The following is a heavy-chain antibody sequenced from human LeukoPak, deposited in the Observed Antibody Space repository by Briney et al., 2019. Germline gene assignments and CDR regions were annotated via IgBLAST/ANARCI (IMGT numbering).Heavy chain of an antibody. CDR2: IKPNSGGT. CDR1: GYTFSGYY. CDR3: ARSAAAGSFDY. V-gene: IGHV1-2*02. D-gene: IGHD6-13*01. J-gene: IGHJ4*02. Sequence: VASVKVSCRASGYTFSGYYIHWVRQAPGQGLEWTGWIKPNSGGTNSSQKFQGRVTMTWDTSISTAYMDLSRLRSDDTAVYYCARSAAAGSFDYWGQGTLVTVSS.